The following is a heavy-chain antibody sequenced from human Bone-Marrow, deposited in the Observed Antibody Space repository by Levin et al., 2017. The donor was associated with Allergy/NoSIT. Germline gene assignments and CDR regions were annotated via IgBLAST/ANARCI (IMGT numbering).Heavy chain of an antibody. CDR2: ITGGGTP. D-gene: IGHD4-23*01. J-gene: IGHJ6*02. Sequence: GGSLRLSCAGSGFTFSNYVINWVRRAPGKGLHWVSSITGGGTPTYADSVKGRFTLSRDNSKSTLYLQMSSLKAEDSAVYYCAKTGGKPHYLYGFDVWGQGTTVTVSS. CDR3: AKTGGKPHYLYGFDV. CDR1: GFTFSNYV. V-gene: IGHV3-23*01.